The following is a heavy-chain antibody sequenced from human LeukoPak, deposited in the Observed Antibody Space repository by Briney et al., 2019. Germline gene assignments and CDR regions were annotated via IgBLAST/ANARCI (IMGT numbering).Heavy chain of an antibody. CDR2: ISGSGNT. V-gene: IGHV3-23*01. CDR1: GFSFDDYA. Sequence: GGSLRLSCSVSGFSFDDYAMNWVRQAPGKGLEWVSGISGSGNTYYADSVKGRFTISRDNSKNTLYLQMNSLRAEDTAVYYCAKGLGDYYSRLDCWGQGTLVTASS. D-gene: IGHD3-22*01. CDR3: AKGLGDYYSRLDC. J-gene: IGHJ4*02.